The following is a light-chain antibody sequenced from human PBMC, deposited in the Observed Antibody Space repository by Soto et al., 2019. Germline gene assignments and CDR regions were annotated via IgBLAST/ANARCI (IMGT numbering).Light chain of an antibody. CDR3: QQYGSSPPTWT. J-gene: IGKJ1*01. CDR1: ESVSSSY. V-gene: IGKV3-20*01. CDR2: GAS. Sequence: EIVLTQCPGTLSLSPLEISSLSCSASESVSSSYLAWYQQKPGQAPRLLIYGASSRATGIPDRFSGSGSGTDFTLTISRLEPEDFAVYYCQQYGSSPPTWTFGQGTKVDIK.